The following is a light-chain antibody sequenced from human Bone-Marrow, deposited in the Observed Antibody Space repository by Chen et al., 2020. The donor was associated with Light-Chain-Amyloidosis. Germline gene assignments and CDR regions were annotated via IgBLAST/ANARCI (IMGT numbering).Light chain of an antibody. CDR1: NSDVGRYDY. J-gene: IGLJ3*02. CDR2: EVI. Sequence: QSALTQPPSASGSPGQSVTISCTGTNSDVGRYDYVSWYQQHPGKAPTFVIDEVIKRSSGVPDRFSGSKSGNTASLTVSGLQAEDEADYYCCSYAGDSWVFGGGTKLTVL. V-gene: IGLV2-8*01. CDR3: CSYAGDSWV.